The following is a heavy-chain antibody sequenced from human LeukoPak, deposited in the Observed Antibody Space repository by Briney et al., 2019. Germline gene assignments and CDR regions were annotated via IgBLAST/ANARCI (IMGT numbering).Heavy chain of an antibody. CDR3: ARVQGGYSSGFSEPFDP. V-gene: IGHV1-69*05. CDR1: GGTFSSYA. CDR2: IIPIFGTA. Sequence: SVKVSCKASGGTFSSYAISWVRQAPGQGLEWMGRIIPIFGTANYAQKFQGRVTITTDESTSTAYMELSSLRSEDTAVYYCARVQGGYSSGFSEPFDPWGQGTLVTVSS. J-gene: IGHJ5*02. D-gene: IGHD6-25*01.